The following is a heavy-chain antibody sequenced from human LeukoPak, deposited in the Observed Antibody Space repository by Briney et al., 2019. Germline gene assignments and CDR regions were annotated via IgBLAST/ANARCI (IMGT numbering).Heavy chain of an antibody. CDR1: GFTFSNSW. Sequence: GGSLRLSCATSGFTFSNSWMTWVRQAPGKGLEWVANIKEDGSEKNYVDSVKGRFTISRDNAKNSLYLQMDSLRAEDTAVYYCAKDSGWYPVDYWGQGTLVTVSS. V-gene: IGHV3-7*01. CDR2: IKEDGSEK. CDR3: AKDSGWYPVDY. J-gene: IGHJ4*02. D-gene: IGHD6-19*01.